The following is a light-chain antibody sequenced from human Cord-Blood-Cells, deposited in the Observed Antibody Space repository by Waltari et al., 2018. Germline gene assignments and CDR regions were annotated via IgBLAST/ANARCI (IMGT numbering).Light chain of an antibody. CDR2: NVR. CDR3: SSYTSSSTWV. V-gene: IGLV2-14*01. CDR1: SSDVGGYNY. Sequence: QSALTQPASVSGSPGQPFTISCTGTSSDVGGYNYVPWYQQHPGKSPNLMIYNVRKRPSGVSHRFAGSKAGNTASLTISGLQAEDEADYYCSSYTSSSTWVFGGGTKLTVL. J-gene: IGLJ3*02.